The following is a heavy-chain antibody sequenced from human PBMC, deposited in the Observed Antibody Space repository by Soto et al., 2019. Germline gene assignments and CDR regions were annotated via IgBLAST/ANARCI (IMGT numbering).Heavy chain of an antibody. Sequence: SDTLSLTCTVSGGSISSYYWSWIRQPPGKGLEWIGYIYYSGSTNYNPSLKSRVIISVDTSRNQFSLRLSSVTAADTAVYYCARGGAPYRNGGHVGVWGAVPTVTVS. J-gene: IGHJ6*02. CDR2: IYYSGST. V-gene: IGHV4-59*01. CDR1: GGSISSYY. CDR3: ARGGAPYRNGGHVGV. D-gene: IGHD5-18*01.